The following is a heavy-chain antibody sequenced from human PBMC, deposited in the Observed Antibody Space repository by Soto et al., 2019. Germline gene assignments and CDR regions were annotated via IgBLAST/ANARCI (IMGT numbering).Heavy chain of an antibody. Sequence: WVSLRLSWAAAGGTFSNFGRSWIRQAPGKGLEWISHISGGSSTVYHADSVKGRFTISRDNAKNSLYLQMNSLRDEDTAVYFCAKAPYSGGWYYFDNWGQGTLVPVSS. CDR3: AKAPYSGGWYYFDN. J-gene: IGHJ4*02. CDR2: ISGGSSTV. D-gene: IGHD6-19*01. V-gene: IGHV3-48*02. CDR1: GGTFSNFG.